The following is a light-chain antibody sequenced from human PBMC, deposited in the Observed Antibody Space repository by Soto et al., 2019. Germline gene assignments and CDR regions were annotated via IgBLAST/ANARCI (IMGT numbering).Light chain of an antibody. Sequence: QTVVTQEPSLTVSPGETVTLTCGSSTGAVTSGHYPYWFQQKYGQAPRALIYDTSNKHSWTPARFSGSLLGGKAALTLSGAQPEDEAEYYCLLSCSGTHVVFGGGTKLTVL. CDR2: DTS. J-gene: IGLJ2*01. CDR1: TGAVTSGHY. CDR3: LLSCSGTHVV. V-gene: IGLV7-46*01.